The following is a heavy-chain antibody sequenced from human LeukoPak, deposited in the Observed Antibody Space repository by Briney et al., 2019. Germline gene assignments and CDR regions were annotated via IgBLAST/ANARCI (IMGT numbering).Heavy chain of an antibody. D-gene: IGHD6-13*01. CDR2: IKQDGSQK. Sequence: PGGSLRLFCAASGFIFNNYFMTWGRKAQGKGLEWVANIKQDGSQKGYVDPVRGRFTISRDNAKNSVYLQMNSLRDEDTAVYYCATDRSFATFNHWGQGALVSVSS. CDR3: ATDRSFATFNH. V-gene: IGHV3-7*01. CDR1: GFIFNNYF. J-gene: IGHJ4*02.